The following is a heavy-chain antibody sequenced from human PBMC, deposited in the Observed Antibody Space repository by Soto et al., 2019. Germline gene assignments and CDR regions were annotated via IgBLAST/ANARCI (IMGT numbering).Heavy chain of an antibody. V-gene: IGHV4-30-4*01. CDR3: ASSRYGYIFYDY. Sequence: QVQLQESGPGLVKPSQTLSLTCTVSGGSISSGDYYWSWIRQPPGKGLEWIGYIYYSGSTYYNPYLESRLTTSVDTSKNQFSLKLSSVTASDTAVYYCASSRYGYIFYDYWGQGTLVTVSS. D-gene: IGHD5-18*01. CDR1: GGSISSGDYY. J-gene: IGHJ4*02. CDR2: IYYSGST.